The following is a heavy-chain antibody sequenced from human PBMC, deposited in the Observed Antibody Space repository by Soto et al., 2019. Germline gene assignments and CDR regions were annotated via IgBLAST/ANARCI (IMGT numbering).Heavy chain of an antibody. V-gene: IGHV1-2*04. J-gene: IGHJ6*02. D-gene: IGHD6-6*01. Sequence: SVKVSCKASGYAFTGYDMRWVRQAPGRGLEWMGWINPNSGGTNYAQKFQGWVTMTRDTSISTAYMELSRLRSDDTAVYDCARDRRSSSSRYYYGMDVWGQGTTVTVSS. CDR1: GYAFTGYD. CDR2: INPNSGGT. CDR3: ARDRRSSSSRYYYGMDV.